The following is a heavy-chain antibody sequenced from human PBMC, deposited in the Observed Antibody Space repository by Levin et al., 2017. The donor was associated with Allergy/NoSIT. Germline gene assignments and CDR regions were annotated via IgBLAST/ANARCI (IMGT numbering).Heavy chain of an antibody. J-gene: IGHJ3*02. V-gene: IGHV3-30-3*01. CDR2: ISYDGSNK. Sequence: GESLKISCAASGFTFSSYAMHWVRQAPGKGLEWVAVISYDGSNKYYADSVKGRFTISRDNSKNTLYLQMNSLRAEDTAVYYCARDADQIVVVPAAMGDTAFDIWGQGTMVTVSS. D-gene: IGHD2-2*01. CDR3: ARDADQIVVVPAAMGDTAFDI. CDR1: GFTFSSYA.